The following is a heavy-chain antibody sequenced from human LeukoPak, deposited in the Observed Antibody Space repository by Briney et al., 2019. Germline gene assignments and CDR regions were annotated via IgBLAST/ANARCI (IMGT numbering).Heavy chain of an antibody. CDR3: AKAGFYYGSGNMSPLGIGYFTMDV. D-gene: IGHD3-10*01. Sequence: PGGSLRLSCAASGFTFGSFTMSWVRQAPGRSLEWVSAIRGTDTNTYYADSVRGRSTISRDNSNNTLFLQMNGLRAEDMAVYYCAKAGFYYGSGNMSPLGIGYFTMDVWGQGTTVTVSS. CDR1: GFTFGSFT. CDR2: IRGTDTNT. J-gene: IGHJ6*02. V-gene: IGHV3-23*01.